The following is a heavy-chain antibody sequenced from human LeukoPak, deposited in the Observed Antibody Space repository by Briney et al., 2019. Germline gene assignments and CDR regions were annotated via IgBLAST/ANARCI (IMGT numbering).Heavy chain of an antibody. CDR3: ARGVTSLDY. CDR2: IYYSGST. V-gene: IGHV4-59*01. CDR1: GGSISSYY. Sequence: SETLSLTCAVSGGSISSYYWSWIRQPPGKGLEWIGYIYYSGSTNYNPSPKSRVTISVDTSKNQFSLKLSSVTAADTAVYYCARGVTSLDYWGQGTLVTASS. J-gene: IGHJ4*02. D-gene: IGHD5-18*01.